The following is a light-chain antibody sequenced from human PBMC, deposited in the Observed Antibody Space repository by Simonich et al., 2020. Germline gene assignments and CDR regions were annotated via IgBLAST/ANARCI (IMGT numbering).Light chain of an antibody. J-gene: IGLJ2*01. CDR2: DVS. CDR3: SSYTSSSTLVV. CDR1: SSDVGGYNY. Sequence: QSALTQPASVSGSPGPSITISCTGTSSDVGGYNYVAWDQQHPGKAPKLMIYDVSNRPSGVSNRFSGSKSGNTASLTISGLQAEDEADYYCSSYTSSSTLVVFGGGTKLTVL. V-gene: IGLV2-14*03.